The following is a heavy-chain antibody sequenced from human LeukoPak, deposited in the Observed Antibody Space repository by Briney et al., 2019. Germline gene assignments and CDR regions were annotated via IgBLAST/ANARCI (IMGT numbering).Heavy chain of an antibody. Sequence: GGSLRLSCAASGFTFSSYWMNWVRQAPGKGLEWVANIKQDGSEKYYVDSVKGRFTISRDNAKNSLYLQMYSLRAEDTAVYYCAKDEGDSGYSGYDSRPSFDYWGQGTLVTVSS. CDR2: IKQDGSEK. J-gene: IGHJ4*02. CDR3: AKDEGDSGYSGYDSRPSFDY. CDR1: GFTFSSYW. V-gene: IGHV3-7*05. D-gene: IGHD5-12*01.